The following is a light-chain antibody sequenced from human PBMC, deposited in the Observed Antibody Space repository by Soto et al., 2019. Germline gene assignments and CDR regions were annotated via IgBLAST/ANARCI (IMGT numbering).Light chain of an antibody. V-gene: IGKV1-6*01. CDR3: LQDYIYPYT. CDR2: GTS. J-gene: IGKJ2*01. Sequence: AIQLTQSPSSLSVSVGDRVTITCRASQDIRNDLGWYQQTPGKAPKLLTFGTSNLQTGVPSRFSGSGSGTDFTLTISSLQPEDFAIYYCLQDYIYPYTFGQGTKLEIK. CDR1: QDIRND.